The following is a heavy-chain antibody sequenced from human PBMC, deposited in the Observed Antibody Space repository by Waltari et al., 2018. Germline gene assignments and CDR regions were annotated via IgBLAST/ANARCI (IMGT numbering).Heavy chain of an antibody. CDR2: IVPMHGVT. J-gene: IGHJ5*02. CDR1: GDTFRNYT. CDR3: ARDRAYYNWFDP. D-gene: IGHD1-26*01. V-gene: IGHV1-69*08. Sequence: QVQLVQSGAAVKKPGSSVKVSGKASGDTFRNYTITWVRQAPGQGLEWMGRIVPMHGVTDYAQKFQGRVTITADTSTSTAYMEVTSLTSEDTAVYYCARDRAYYNWFDPWGQGTLVIVSS.